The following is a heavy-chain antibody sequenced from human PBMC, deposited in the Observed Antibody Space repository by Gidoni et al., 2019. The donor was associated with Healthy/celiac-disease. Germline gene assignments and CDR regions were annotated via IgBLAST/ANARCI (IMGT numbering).Heavy chain of an antibody. J-gene: IGHJ4*02. CDR2: IYHSGHT. D-gene: IGHD4-17*01. V-gene: IGHV4-30-2*01. CDR1: GGSSSSGGYS. Sequence: QLQLQESGSGLVKPSQTLSLTCAVAGGSSSSGGYSWSWIRPPPGKGLEWIGYIYHSGHTYHNPSLKSRVTISVDRSKNQFSLKLSSVTAADTAVYYCARGPDYGDYELYYCDYWGQGTLVTVSS. CDR3: ARGPDYGDYELYYCDY.